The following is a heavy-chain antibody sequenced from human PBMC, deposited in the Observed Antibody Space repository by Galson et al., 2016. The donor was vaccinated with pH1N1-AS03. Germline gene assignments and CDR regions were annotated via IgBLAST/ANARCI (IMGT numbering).Heavy chain of an antibody. CDR3: AKLISSAGSDDY. CDR2: ISGSAGSST. Sequence: SLRLSCAASGFSFRDFGMSWVRQAPGKGPEWVSTISGSAGSSTYYADSVKGRFTISRDNSKNTLYLQVNSLRADDTAVYYCAKLISSAGSDDYWGRGILVTVSS. D-gene: IGHD6-13*01. J-gene: IGHJ4*02. CDR1: GFSFRDFG. V-gene: IGHV3-23*01.